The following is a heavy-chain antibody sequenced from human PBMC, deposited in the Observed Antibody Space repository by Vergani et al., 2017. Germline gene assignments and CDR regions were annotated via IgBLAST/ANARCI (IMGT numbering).Heavy chain of an antibody. CDR1: GYTFTIYY. D-gene: IGHD2-2*01. CDR2: INPSGGTT. CDR3: AXVGSYCSSTSCYDY. V-gene: IGHV1-46*03. Sequence: QVQLVQSGAEVKKPGASAKVSCKASGYTFTIYYVHWVRQAPGQGLEWMGIINPSGGTTSYAQKFQGRVTMTRDTSTSTVYMELSSLRSEDTAVYYCAXVGSYCSSTSCYDYWGQGTLVTVSS. J-gene: IGHJ4*02.